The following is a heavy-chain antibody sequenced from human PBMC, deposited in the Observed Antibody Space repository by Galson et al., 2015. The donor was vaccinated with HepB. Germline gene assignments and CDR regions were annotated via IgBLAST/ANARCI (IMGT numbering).Heavy chain of an antibody. J-gene: IGHJ6*02. Sequence: SVKVSCKASGGTFSSYAISWVRQAPGQGLEWMGGIIPIFGTANYAQKFQGRVTITADKPTSTAYMELSSLRSEDTAVYYCASKYCSSTSCGYYYGMDVWGQGTTVTVSS. V-gene: IGHV1-69*06. D-gene: IGHD2-2*01. CDR1: GGTFSSYA. CDR3: ASKYCSSTSCGYYYGMDV. CDR2: IIPIFGTA.